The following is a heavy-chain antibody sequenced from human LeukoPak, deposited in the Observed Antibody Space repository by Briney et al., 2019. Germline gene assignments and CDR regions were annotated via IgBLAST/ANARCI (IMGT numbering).Heavy chain of an antibody. J-gene: IGHJ4*02. CDR3: AHAEGSYYDFWSGLDHFDY. D-gene: IGHD3-3*01. Sequence: SGPTLVNPTQTLTLTCTFSGFSLSTRGGGVGWIRQPPGKALEWLSLIYWNDDKRYSTSLKSRRTITKDTSKNQVVLTMTNMDPVHTATYYCAHAEGSYYDFWSGLDHFDYWGQGTLVTVSS. CDR2: IYWNDDK. V-gene: IGHV2-5*01. CDR1: GFSLSTRGGG.